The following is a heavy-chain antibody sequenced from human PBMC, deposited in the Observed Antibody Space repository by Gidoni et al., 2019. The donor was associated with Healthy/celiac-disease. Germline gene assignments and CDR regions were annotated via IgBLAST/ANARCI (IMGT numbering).Heavy chain of an antibody. Sequence: QVQLVQSGAEVKKPGSSVTVSCQASGGTFSSYATSWVRQAPGQGLEWMGGLIPIFGTANYAQKFQGRVTITADESTSTAYMELSSLRSEDTAVYYCARDLLWFGEKGGMDVWGQGTTVTVSS. CDR1: GGTFSSYA. D-gene: IGHD3-10*01. J-gene: IGHJ6*02. CDR3: ARDLLWFGEKGGMDV. CDR2: LIPIFGTA. V-gene: IGHV1-69*01.